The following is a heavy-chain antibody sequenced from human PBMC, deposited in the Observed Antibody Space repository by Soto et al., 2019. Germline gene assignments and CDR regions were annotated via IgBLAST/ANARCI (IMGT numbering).Heavy chain of an antibody. V-gene: IGHV4-39*01. CDR2: IYYSGST. CDR1: GGSISSSSYY. Sequence: SETLSLTCTVSGGSISSSSYYWGWIRQPPGKGLEWIGSIYYSGSTYYNPSLKSRVTISVDTSKNQFSLKLSSVTAADTAVYYCARHDHSGYETSIDYWGQGTLVTVSS. J-gene: IGHJ4*02. D-gene: IGHD5-12*01. CDR3: ARHDHSGYETSIDY.